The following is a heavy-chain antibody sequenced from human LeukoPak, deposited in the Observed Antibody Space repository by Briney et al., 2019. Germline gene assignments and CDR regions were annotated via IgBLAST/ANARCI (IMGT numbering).Heavy chain of an antibody. CDR3: AKEPPGIAAAGWVFDY. D-gene: IGHD6-13*01. V-gene: IGHV3-23*01. CDR2: ISGSGGST. J-gene: IGHJ4*02. Sequence: PGGSLRLSCAASGFTFSSYAMSWVRQAPGKGLEWVSAISGSGGSTYYADSVKGRFTISRDNSKTTLYLQMNSLRAEDTAVYYCAKEPPGIAAAGWVFDYWGQGTLVTVSS. CDR1: GFTFSSYA.